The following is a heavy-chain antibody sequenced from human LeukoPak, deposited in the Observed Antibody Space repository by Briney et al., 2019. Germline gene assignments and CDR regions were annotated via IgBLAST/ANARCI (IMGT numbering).Heavy chain of an antibody. D-gene: IGHD2-2*01. Sequence: KSSETLSLTCTVSGYSISSGYYWGWIRQPPGKGLEWIGSIYHSGSTYYNPSLKSRVTISVDTSKNQFSLKLSSVTAADTAVYYCARGGRLTGDHYRVPAAYYFDYWGQGTLVTVSS. CDR2: IYHSGST. CDR3: ARGGRLTGDHYRVPAAYYFDY. J-gene: IGHJ4*02. V-gene: IGHV4-38-2*02. CDR1: GYSISSGYY.